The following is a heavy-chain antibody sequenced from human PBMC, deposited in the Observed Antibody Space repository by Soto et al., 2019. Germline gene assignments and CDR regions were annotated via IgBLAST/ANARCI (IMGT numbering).Heavy chain of an antibody. CDR1: GGCISRSSYY. CDR3: ARRNNYDFWFGYSMGTYYYYYSMDV. Sequence: SETLSITCTVSGGCISRSSYYWGWIRQPPGKGLEWIGSIYYSGSTYYNPSLKSRVTISVDTSKNQFSLKLSSVTAADTAVYYCARRNNYDFWFGYSMGTYYYYYSMDVWGQGTTVT. V-gene: IGHV4-39*01. D-gene: IGHD3-3*01. J-gene: IGHJ6*01. CDR2: IYYSGST.